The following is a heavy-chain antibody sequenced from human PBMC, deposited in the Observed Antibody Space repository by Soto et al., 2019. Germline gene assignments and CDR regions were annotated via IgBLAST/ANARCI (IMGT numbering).Heavy chain of an antibody. V-gene: IGHV1-69*13. CDR2: IIPIVGTA. J-gene: IGHJ6*02. CDR1: GGTFSGYA. CDR3: AIYYDSSGYENFYYYYGMDV. Sequence: SVKVSCKASGGTFSGYAIGWGREAPGQGLEWRGGIIPIVGTANYAQKFQGRVTITADESTSTAYMELSSLRSEDTAVYYCAIYYDSSGYENFYYYYGMDVWGQGTTVTVSS. D-gene: IGHD3-22*01.